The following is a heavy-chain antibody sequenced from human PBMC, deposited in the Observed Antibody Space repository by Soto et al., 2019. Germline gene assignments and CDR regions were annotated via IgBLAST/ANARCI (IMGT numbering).Heavy chain of an antibody. CDR3: ARLALPRLQRPPGLFDC. CDR2: IYYSEST. J-gene: IGHJ4*02. Sequence: SETLSLTFTVSDGSISSYYWSWIRQPPGKGLEWIGYIYYSESTNYNPSLKSRVTISVDTSKNQFSLRLRSVTAADTAVYSCARLALPRLQRPPGLFDCWGKGILVTVSS. V-gene: IGHV4-59*08. CDR1: DGSISSYY. D-gene: IGHD4-4*01.